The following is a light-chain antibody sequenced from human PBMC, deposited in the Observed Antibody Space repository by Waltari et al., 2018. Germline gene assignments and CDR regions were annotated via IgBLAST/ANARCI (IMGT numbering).Light chain of an antibody. J-gene: IGKJ4*01. CDR2: GAS. Sequence: EIVLTQSPGTLSLSPGERATLSCRVSQSVSSSYLAWYQQKPGQAPRLLIYGASSRATGIPYRFSGSGSGTDFTLTISRLEPEDFAVYYCQQYGSSPLTFGGGTKVEIK. V-gene: IGKV3-20*01. CDR3: QQYGSSPLT. CDR1: QSVSSSY.